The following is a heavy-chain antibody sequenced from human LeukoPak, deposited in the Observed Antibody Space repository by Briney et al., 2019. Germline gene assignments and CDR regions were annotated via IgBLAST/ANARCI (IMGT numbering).Heavy chain of an antibody. V-gene: IGHV3-21*01. CDR1: GFTFSSYI. Sequence: PGGSLRLSCAASGFTFSSYIMNWVRQTPGKGLEWVSSISSRSSYIYYADSVKGRFTISRDNAKNSLYLQMNSLRAEDTAVYYCASSRGYSSGLWYYYMDVWGKGTTVTVSS. J-gene: IGHJ6*03. CDR3: ASSRGYSSGLWYYYMDV. D-gene: IGHD6-19*01. CDR2: ISSRSSYI.